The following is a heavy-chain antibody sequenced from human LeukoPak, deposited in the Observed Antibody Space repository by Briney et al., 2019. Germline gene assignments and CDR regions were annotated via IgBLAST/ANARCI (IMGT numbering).Heavy chain of an antibody. CDR2: ITGAGSST. J-gene: IGHJ4*02. V-gene: IGHV3-23*01. D-gene: IGHD5-18*01. CDR1: GFTFKSYG. CDR3: ARKVAVAMDLDY. Sequence: PGGSLRLSCAASGFTFKSYGMTWVRQVPGKGLEWVSSITGAGSSTKYADSVNGRFTISRDNSKNTLSHQMTGLRAEDTAVYYCARKVAVAMDLDYWGQGTLVTVSS.